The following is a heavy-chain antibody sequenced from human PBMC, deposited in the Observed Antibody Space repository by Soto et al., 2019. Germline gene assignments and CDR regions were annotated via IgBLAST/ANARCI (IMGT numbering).Heavy chain of an antibody. D-gene: IGHD3-16*01. V-gene: IGHV4-31*03. CDR2: IYYSGST. CDR1: GGSISSGGYY. J-gene: IGHJ4*02. CDR3: AIVPQPFGVLRKGPSLGYFEY. Sequence: QVQLQESGPGLVKPSQTLSLTCTVSGGSISSGGYYWSWIRQHPGKGLEWIGYIYYSGSTYYNPSLKSRVNISVDTSKNQFSLKLSSVTAADTAVDYCAIVPQPFGVLRKGPSLGYFEYWGQGTLVTVSS.